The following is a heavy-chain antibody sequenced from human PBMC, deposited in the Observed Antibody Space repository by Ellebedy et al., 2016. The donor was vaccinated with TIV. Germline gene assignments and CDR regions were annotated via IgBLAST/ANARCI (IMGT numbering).Heavy chain of an antibody. CDR1: GFTFSSYS. CDR2: ISSSSSYI. V-gene: IGHV3-21*04. Sequence: GESLKISXAASGFTFSSYSMNWVRQAPGKGLEWVSSISSSSSYIYYADSVKGRFTISRDNAKNSLYLQMNSLRAEDTALYYCAKGGIDYYYYMDVWGKGTTVTVSS. J-gene: IGHJ6*03. CDR3: AKGGIDYYYYMDV. D-gene: IGHD3-16*01.